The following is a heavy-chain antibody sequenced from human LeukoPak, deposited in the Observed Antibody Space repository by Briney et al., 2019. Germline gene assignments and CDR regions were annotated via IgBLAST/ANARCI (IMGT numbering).Heavy chain of an antibody. CDR2: INWNGGST. D-gene: IGHD4/OR15-4a*01. J-gene: IGHJ1*01. CDR1: GFTFDDYG. V-gene: IGHV3-20*04. Sequence: GGSLRLSCAASGFTFDDYGMSWVRQAPGKGLEWVSGINWNGGSTGYADSVKGRFTISRDNAKNSLYLQMNSLRAEDTALYYCARDRVLRSAGLNHFQHWGQSTLVTVSS. CDR3: ARDRVLRSAGLNHFQH.